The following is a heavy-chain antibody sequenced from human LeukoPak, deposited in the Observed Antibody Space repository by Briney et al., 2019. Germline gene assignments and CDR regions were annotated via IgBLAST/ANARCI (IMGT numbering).Heavy chain of an antibody. CDR2: ISSSGSTI. D-gene: IGHD2/OR15-2a*01. V-gene: IGHV3-48*02. Sequence: GGSLRLSCAASGFTFNSYSMNWVRQAPGKGLEWVSYISSSGSTIYYADPVKGRFTISRDNAKNSLYLQMNTLTDEDTAVYYCAKSLSPYKIASLGYWGQGTLVTVSS. J-gene: IGHJ4*02. CDR1: GFTFNSYS. CDR3: AKSLSPYKIASLGY.